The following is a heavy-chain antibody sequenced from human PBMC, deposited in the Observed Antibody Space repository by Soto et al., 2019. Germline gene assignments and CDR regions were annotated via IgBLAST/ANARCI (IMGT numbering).Heavy chain of an antibody. V-gene: IGHV1-2*02. Sequence: ASVKVSCKASGYTFSGFYMHWVRQAPGQGLEWMGWINPNSGGTKSAEKFQGRVTMTRDTSISTAYMELSRLTPDDTAVYYCASAAVTGTAGLDFWGKGTQVTVSS. CDR3: ASAAVTGTAGLDF. D-gene: IGHD6-19*01. J-gene: IGHJ4*02. CDR1: GYTFSGFY. CDR2: INPNSGGT.